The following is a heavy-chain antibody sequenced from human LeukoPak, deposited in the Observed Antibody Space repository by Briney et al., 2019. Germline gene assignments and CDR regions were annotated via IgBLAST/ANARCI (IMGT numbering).Heavy chain of an antibody. CDR2: ISYDGSNK. J-gene: IGHJ4*02. CDR1: GFTFSSYA. CDR3: AKADDYGGYFDY. Sequence: PGGSLRLSCAASGFTFSSYAMSWVRQAPGKGLEWVAVISYDGSNKYYADSVKGRFTISRDNSKNTLYLQMNSLRAEDTAVYYCAKADDYGGYFDYWGQGTLVTVSS. V-gene: IGHV3-30*18. D-gene: IGHD4-17*01.